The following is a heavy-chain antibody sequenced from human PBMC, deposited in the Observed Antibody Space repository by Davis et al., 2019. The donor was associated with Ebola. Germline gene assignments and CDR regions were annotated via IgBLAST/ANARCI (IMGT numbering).Heavy chain of an antibody. J-gene: IGHJ4*02. V-gene: IGHV4-39*01. Sequence: MPSETLSLTCSVSGGSISRSGHYWGWIRQPPGKGLEWIGSIGTMFYSGSTHYNPSLKSRVSISVDTSKNHFTLKLGSVTAADTAVYYCARHVVGRVAGGSIDHWGQGTLVTVSS. D-gene: IGHD5-24*01. CDR3: ARHVVGRVAGGSIDH. CDR2: IGTMFYSGST. CDR1: GGSISRSGHY.